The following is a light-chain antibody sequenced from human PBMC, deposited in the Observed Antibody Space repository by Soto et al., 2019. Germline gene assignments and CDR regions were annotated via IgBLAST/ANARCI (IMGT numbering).Light chain of an antibody. V-gene: IGKV3-15*01. CDR2: DAF. Sequence: EKLMTQSPATLSVSPGERATLSCRASQNVKTRLAWYQQKPGQAPRLLIYDAFTRATGIPARFSGSASETEFTLTISSLQSEEFAVYYCQQYDEWPLTFGGGTKVEIK. J-gene: IGKJ4*01. CDR1: QNVKTR. CDR3: QQYDEWPLT.